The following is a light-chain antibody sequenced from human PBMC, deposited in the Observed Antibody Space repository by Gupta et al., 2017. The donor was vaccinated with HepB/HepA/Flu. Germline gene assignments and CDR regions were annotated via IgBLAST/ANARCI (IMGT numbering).Light chain of an antibody. CDR2: RNN. V-gene: IGLV1-47*01. CDR3: AAWDDRLSVPV. J-gene: IGLJ2*01. CDR1: SSNIGSNY. Sequence: QSVLTQPPSASGTPGQRVTISCSGSSSNIGSNYVYWYQQLPGTAPKLLIYRNNQRPSGVPDRFSGSKSGTSASLTISGLRPEDEAYYYWAAWDDRLSVPVLGGGTELTVL.